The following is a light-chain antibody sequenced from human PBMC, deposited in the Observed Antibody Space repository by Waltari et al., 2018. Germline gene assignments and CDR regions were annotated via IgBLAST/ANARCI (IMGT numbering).Light chain of an antibody. V-gene: IGKV1-33*01. CDR3: QQYNTGPIT. J-gene: IGKJ5*01. CDR1: QNIHNY. CDR2: DAS. Sequence: DIQLTQSPYSLSASVGDRVTSTCQASQNIHNYLIWYQQKSGKAPKLLIYDASTLETGVPSRFGGSGSGTDFTLTISSLQPEDVATYYCQQYNTGPITFGQGTRLQIK.